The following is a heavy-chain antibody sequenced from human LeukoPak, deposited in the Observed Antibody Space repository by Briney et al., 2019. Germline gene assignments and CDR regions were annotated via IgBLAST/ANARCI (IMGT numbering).Heavy chain of an antibody. CDR1: GGSFSGYY. V-gene: IGHV4-34*01. CDR3: ARVRRLIRMNYYYYMDV. D-gene: IGHD4-17*01. CDR2: INHSGST. Sequence: SSETLSLTCAVYGGSFSGYYWSWIRQPPGKGLEWIGEINHSGSTNYNPSLKGRVTISVDTSKNQFSLKLSSVTAADTAVYYCARVRRLIRMNYYYYMDVWGKGTTVTVSS. J-gene: IGHJ6*03.